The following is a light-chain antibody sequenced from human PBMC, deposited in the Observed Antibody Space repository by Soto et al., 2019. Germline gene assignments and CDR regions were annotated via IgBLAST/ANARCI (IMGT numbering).Light chain of an antibody. J-gene: IGLJ3*02. CDR1: STDIGGYNY. Sequence: QSALTQPPSASGSPGQAVTISCTGTSTDIGGYNYVSWYQQHPGKAPKLMIYEVTKRPSGVPGRFSGSKSGNTAPLTVSGLQAEDEADYYCSSYADSNTRVVFGGGTKLTVL. CDR2: EVT. CDR3: SSYADSNTRVV. V-gene: IGLV2-8*01.